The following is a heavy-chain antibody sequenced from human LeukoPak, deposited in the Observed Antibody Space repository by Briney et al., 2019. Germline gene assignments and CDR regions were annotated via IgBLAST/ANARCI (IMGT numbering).Heavy chain of an antibody. V-gene: IGHV1-24*01. Sequence: GASVKVSCKVSGYTLTELSMHWVRQAPGKGLEWMGGFDPEDGETIYAQKFQGRVTMTEDTSTDTAYMELSSLRSEDTAVYYCAITPRTRRGYSYGTFDYWGQGTLVTVSS. J-gene: IGHJ4*02. CDR3: AITPRTRRGYSYGTFDY. CDR1: GYTLTELS. CDR2: FDPEDGET. D-gene: IGHD5-18*01.